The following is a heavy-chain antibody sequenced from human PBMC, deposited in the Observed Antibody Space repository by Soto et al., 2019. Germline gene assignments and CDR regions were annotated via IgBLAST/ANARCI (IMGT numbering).Heavy chain of an antibody. V-gene: IGHV3-21*01. CDR1: GFTFSSNT. Sequence: PGESLKISGAASGFTFSSNTMNWVRQAPGRGLEWVSSIGTSSSYIYYADSVKGRFTISRDNAKNSLFLQMNSLRADDTAVYYCARDSVRDYLYYYYGMDVWGQGTTVTVSS. J-gene: IGHJ6*02. CDR2: IGTSSSYI. CDR3: ARDSVRDYLYYYYGMDV. D-gene: IGHD4-17*01.